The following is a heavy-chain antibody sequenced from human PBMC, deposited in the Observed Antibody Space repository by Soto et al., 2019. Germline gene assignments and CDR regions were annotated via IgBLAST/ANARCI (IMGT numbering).Heavy chain of an antibody. Sequence: GGSLRLSCAASGFTFRSFTTNWVRQAPGKGLEWVSTISSNSAYIYYTDALRGRFTISRDNAKNSLHLQMNSLRAEDTAVYYCTRDASRDSSARGWFDPWGPGTLVTVSS. D-gene: IGHD6-13*01. CDR3: TRDASRDSSARGWFDP. J-gene: IGHJ5*02. CDR2: ISSNSAYI. V-gene: IGHV3-21*01. CDR1: GFTFRSFT.